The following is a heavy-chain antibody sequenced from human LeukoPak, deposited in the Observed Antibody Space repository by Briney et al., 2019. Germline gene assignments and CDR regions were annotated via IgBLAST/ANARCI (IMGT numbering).Heavy chain of an antibody. CDR3: ARDRAEGGGTDAFDM. V-gene: IGHV1-2*02. D-gene: IGHD3-16*01. Sequence: ASVKVSCKASGYTFTGYYMHWVRQAPGQGLEWMGWINPNSGGTNYAKKFQGGVTMTRDTSISTGYLELSRLGSDDTAVYYCARDRAEGGGTDAFDMWGQGTMVTVSS. CDR1: GYTFTGYY. CDR2: INPNSGGT. J-gene: IGHJ3*02.